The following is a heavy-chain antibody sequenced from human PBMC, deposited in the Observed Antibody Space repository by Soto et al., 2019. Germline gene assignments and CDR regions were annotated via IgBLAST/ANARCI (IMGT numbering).Heavy chain of an antibody. CDR2: ISAYNGNT. D-gene: IGHD3-22*01. Sequence: ASVKVSCKASGYTFTSYGISWVRQAPGQGLEWMGWISAYNGNTNYAQKLQGRVTMTTDTSTSTAYMELRSLRSDDTAVYYCARDGYYDSSGYYYSYDYWGQGTLVTVSS. CDR3: ARDGYYDSSGYYYSYDY. V-gene: IGHV1-18*01. J-gene: IGHJ4*02. CDR1: GYTFTSYG.